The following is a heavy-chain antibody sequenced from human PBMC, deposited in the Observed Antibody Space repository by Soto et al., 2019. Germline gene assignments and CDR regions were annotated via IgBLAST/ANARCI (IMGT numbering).Heavy chain of an antibody. Sequence: GGSLRLSCAASGFTFSSYSMNWVRQAPGKGLEWVSYISSSSSTIYYADSVKGRFTISRDNAKNSLYLQMNSLRDEDTAVYYCAKDSSGWSPYYFDYWGQGTLVTVSS. CDR3: AKDSSGWSPYYFDY. CDR1: GFTFSSYS. J-gene: IGHJ4*02. D-gene: IGHD6-19*01. V-gene: IGHV3-48*02. CDR2: ISSSSSTI.